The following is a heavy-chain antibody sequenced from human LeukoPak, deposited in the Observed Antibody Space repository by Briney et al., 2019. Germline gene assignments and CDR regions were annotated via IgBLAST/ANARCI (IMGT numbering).Heavy chain of an antibody. CDR1: GGSISSYY. J-gene: IGHJ5*02. CDR3: ARVFSYPLRAPFDP. D-gene: IGHD3-3*01. Sequence: PSETLSLTCTVSGGSISSYYWSWIRQPPGKGLEWIGYIFYSGSTNYNPSLKSRVTISVDTSKNQFSLKLSSVTAADTAAYYCARVFSYPLRAPFDPWGQGTLVTVSS. CDR2: IFYSGST. V-gene: IGHV4-59*01.